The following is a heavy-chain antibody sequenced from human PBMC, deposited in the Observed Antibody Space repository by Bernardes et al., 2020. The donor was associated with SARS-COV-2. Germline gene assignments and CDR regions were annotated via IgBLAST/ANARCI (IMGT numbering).Heavy chain of an antibody. Sequence: GGSLRLSCAASGFTFSSYGMHWVRQAPGKGLEWVAVISYDGSNKYYVDSVKGRLTISRENAKNSVYLQMNSLRPEDTAMYYCARDLGWDVRYAMDVWGQGTTVTVSS. J-gene: IGHJ6*02. CDR3: ARDLGWDVRYAMDV. D-gene: IGHD1-1*01. V-gene: IGHV3-30*03. CDR1: GFTFSSYG. CDR2: ISYDGSNK.